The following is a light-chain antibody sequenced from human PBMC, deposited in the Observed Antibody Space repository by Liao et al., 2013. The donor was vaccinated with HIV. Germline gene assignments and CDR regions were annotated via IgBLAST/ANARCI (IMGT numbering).Light chain of an antibody. Sequence: SYELTQPPSVSVAPGKTASITCGGSNIGSKTVHWYQQRPGQAPVLVISYDSARPSGIPERFSGSHSGNTATLTITRVEAGDEADYYCQVWDSSSEHPYVFGTGTKVTVL. CDR2: YDS. J-gene: IGLJ1*01. CDR3: QVWDSSSEHPYV. V-gene: IGLV3-21*01. CDR1: NIGSKT.